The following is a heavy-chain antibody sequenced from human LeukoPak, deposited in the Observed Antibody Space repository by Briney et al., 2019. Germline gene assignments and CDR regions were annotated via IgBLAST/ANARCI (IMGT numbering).Heavy chain of an antibody. Sequence: GGSLRLSCAASGFTFNNYNMNWVRQAPGKGLEWVSSISDSSSYIYYADSVRGRFTISRDNAKNSLYLQMNSLRAEDTAMYYCARADLSGSYFHPHFLDYWGQGTLVTVSS. CDR3: ARADLSGSYFHPHFLDY. CDR1: GFTFNNYN. J-gene: IGHJ4*02. D-gene: IGHD1-26*01. V-gene: IGHV3-21*01. CDR2: ISDSSSYI.